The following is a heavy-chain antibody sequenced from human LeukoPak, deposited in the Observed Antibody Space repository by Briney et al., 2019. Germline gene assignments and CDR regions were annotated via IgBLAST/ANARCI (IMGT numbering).Heavy chain of an antibody. D-gene: IGHD6-13*01. CDR3: ARDSGIAAAGNLDV. Sequence: GASVKVSCTASGGTFSSYAISWVRQAPGQGLEWMGGIIPIFGTANYAQKFQGRVTITTDESTSTAYMELSSLRSEDTAVYYCARDSGIAAAGNLDVWGKGTTVTLSS. CDR2: IIPIFGTA. V-gene: IGHV1-69*05. CDR1: GGTFSSYA. J-gene: IGHJ6*04.